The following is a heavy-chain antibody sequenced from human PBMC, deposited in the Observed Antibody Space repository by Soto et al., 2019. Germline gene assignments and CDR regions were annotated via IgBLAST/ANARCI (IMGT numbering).Heavy chain of an antibody. CDR3: AKDQGIRISIIVVVHSADY. Sequence: QVQLVESGGGVVQPGRSLRLSCTASGFNFSDYDLHWVRQAPGKGLEWVAVISYDGSNKYYADSVKGRFTMSRDNSKNTLFLQMNSLRAEDTAVYYCAKDQGIRISIIVVVHSADYWGQGALVTVSS. CDR1: GFNFSDYD. V-gene: IGHV3-30*18. CDR2: ISYDGSNK. J-gene: IGHJ4*02. D-gene: IGHD3-22*01.